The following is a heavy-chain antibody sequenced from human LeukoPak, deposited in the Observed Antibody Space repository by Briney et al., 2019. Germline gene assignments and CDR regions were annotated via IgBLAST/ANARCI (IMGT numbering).Heavy chain of an antibody. CDR3: ARLKNRGYFDY. J-gene: IGHJ4*02. CDR2: IYYSGST. Sequence: SQTLSLTCTVSGGSISSGGYYWSWIRQHPGKGLEWIGYIYYSGSTYYNPSLKSRVTISVDTSKNQFSLKLSSVTAADTAAYYCARLKNRGYFDYWGQGTLVTVSS. V-gene: IGHV4-31*03. D-gene: IGHD7-27*01. CDR1: GGSISSGGYY.